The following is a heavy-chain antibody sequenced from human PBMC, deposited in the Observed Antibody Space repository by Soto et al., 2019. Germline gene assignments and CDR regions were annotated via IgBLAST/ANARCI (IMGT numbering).Heavy chain of an antibody. J-gene: IGHJ4*02. V-gene: IGHV4-30-2*05. CDR1: GGSISSGGYS. CDR2: IYHSVST. CDR3: ARLYYYDSSGYYTLDY. D-gene: IGHD3-22*01. Sequence: PSETLSLTCAVSGGSISSGGYSWSWIRQPPGKGLEWIGYIYHSVSTYYNPSLKSRVTISVDTSKNQFSLKLSSVTAADTAVYYCARLYYYDSSGYYTLDYWGQGTLVTVSS.